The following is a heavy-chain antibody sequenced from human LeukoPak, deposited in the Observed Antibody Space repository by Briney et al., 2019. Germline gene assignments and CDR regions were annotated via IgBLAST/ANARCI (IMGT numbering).Heavy chain of an antibody. J-gene: IGHJ4*02. CDR2: TYYRSKWYN. D-gene: IGHD1-26*01. V-gene: IGHV6-1*01. CDR3: ARGATTWPDY. Sequence: SQTLSLTCVISGDSVSSNSASWNWIRQSPSRGLEWLGRTYYRSKWYNDYAASVKSRITINPDTPKNQFSLQLNSVTPEDTAVYYCARGATTWPDYWGQGTLVTVSS. CDR1: GDSVSSNSAS.